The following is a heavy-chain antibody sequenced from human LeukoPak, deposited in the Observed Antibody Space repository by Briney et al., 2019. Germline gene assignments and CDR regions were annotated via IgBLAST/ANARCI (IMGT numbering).Heavy chain of an antibody. V-gene: IGHV4-34*01. Sequence: PSETLSLTCAVYGVSFSGYYWSWVRQPPGKGLEWVGEINHSGSTNYNASRKSRVTISVEKYKNKFSLQLSSVTAADTAVYYCARRRGYFVWRAGNLFDPWGQGTLVTVSS. CDR3: ARRRGYFVWRAGNLFDP. CDR1: GVSFSGYY. D-gene: IGHD3-9*01. J-gene: IGHJ5*02. CDR2: INHSGST.